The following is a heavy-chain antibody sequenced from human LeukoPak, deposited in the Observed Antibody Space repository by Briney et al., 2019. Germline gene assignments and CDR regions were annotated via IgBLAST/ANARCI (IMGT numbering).Heavy chain of an antibody. Sequence: GGSLRLSCAASGFIFSTYSMNWVRQAPGKGLEWVSYISSSSTTIYYADSVKGRFTISRDNAKNSLYVQMNSLRDEDTAVYCCARGGGPGDFDYWGQGTLVTLSS. V-gene: IGHV3-48*02. CDR2: ISSSSTTI. CDR3: ARGGGPGDFDY. D-gene: IGHD3-10*01. CDR1: GFIFSTYS. J-gene: IGHJ4*02.